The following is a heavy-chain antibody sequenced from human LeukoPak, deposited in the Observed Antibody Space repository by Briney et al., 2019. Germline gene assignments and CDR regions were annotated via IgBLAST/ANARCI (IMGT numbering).Heavy chain of an antibody. CDR2: IYGSNNT. D-gene: IGHD2-2*01. V-gene: IGHV4-39*01. CDR1: GVSFSSSSYY. Sequence: SGTLSLTCTASGVSFSSSSYYWGCIGPAPGKGREWVGRIYGSNNTYSNPAHKSLVTISVDTSKNQYSLRLSPGAAADTAVYYCARGKDIVVVVAGTASAFDIWGQGTMVTISS. CDR3: ARGKDIVVVVAGTASAFDI. J-gene: IGHJ3*02.